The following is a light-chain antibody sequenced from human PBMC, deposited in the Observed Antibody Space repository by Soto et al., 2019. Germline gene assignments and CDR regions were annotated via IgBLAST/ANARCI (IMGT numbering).Light chain of an antibody. CDR1: QDISNY. J-gene: IGKJ5*01. CDR3: QQYDNFPIT. Sequence: DIQMTQSPSSLSASVGDRVTITCQASQDISNYLNWYQHKPGKAPKLLINDASNLVIGVPSRFSGSGSGTDFTFTISRLQPEDIATYYCQQYDNFPITFGQGTRLEIK. V-gene: IGKV1-33*01. CDR2: DAS.